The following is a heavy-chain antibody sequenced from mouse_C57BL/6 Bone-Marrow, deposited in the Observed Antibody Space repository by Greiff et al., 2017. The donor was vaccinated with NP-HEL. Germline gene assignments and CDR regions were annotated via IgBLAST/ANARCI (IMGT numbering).Heavy chain of an antibody. D-gene: IGHD6-5*01. CDR2: ISDGGSYT. CDR3: ARAYWFAY. CDR1: GFTFSSYA. Sequence: DVHLVESGGGLVKPGGSLKLSCAASGFTFSSYAMSWVRQTPEKRLEWVATISDGGSYTYYPDNVKGRFTISRDNAKNNLYLQMSHLKSEDTAMYYCARAYWFAYWGQGTLVTVSA. V-gene: IGHV5-4*01. J-gene: IGHJ3*01.